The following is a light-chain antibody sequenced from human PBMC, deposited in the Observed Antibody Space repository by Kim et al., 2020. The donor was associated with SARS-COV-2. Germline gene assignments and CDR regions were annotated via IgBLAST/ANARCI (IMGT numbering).Light chain of an antibody. CDR2: GAS. V-gene: IGKV3-15*01. J-gene: IGKJ2*01. Sequence: VAPGERATPSCRASQSVSSNLAWYQQKSGQAPRLLIYGASTRATGTPDRFSASGSGTEFTLTINSLQSEDFAIYYCQQYNNWPPYTFGQGAKLEI. CDR1: QSVSSN. CDR3: QQYNNWPPYT.